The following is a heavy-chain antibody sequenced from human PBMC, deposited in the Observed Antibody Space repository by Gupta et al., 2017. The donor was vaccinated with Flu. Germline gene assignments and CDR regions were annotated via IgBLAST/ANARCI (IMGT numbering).Heavy chain of an antibody. CDR1: GFTFTSHW. D-gene: IGHD2-15*01. CDR2: KQTDGSRE. Sequence: VPLVESGGGLSQPGGSLRLSCTASGFTFTSHWRSGVRQAKGKGREWVANKQTDGSREFYVDSGKGRGTISRDNARKSRSLQMNSLRAEDTAMEYCARDHASDGSDYWGQGTRGTGSS. CDR3: ARDHASDGSDY. V-gene: IGHV3-7*01. J-gene: IGHJ4*02.